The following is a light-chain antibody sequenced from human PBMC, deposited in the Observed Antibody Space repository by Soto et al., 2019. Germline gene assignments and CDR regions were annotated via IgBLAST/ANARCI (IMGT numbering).Light chain of an antibody. CDR3: TSYRSGNTRA. Sequence: QSVLTQPASVSGSPGQSITISCTGTSSDVGGYNFVSWLQHNPGTAPQLMIYEVTNRRSGVPDRFAGSKSGNSASLTISGLQAEDDADYYCTSYRSGNTRAVGTGTQVTVL. CDR2: EVT. CDR1: SSDVGGYNF. V-gene: IGLV2-14*01. J-gene: IGLJ1*01.